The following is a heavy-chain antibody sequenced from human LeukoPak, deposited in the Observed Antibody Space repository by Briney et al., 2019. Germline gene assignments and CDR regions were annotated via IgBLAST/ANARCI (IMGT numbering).Heavy chain of an antibody. Sequence: SETLSLTCTVSGGSISSGGYYWSWIRQHPGKGLEWLGYIYYSGSTYYNPSLKSRVTISVDTSKNQFSLKLSSVTAADTAVYYCARSIRYCSSTSCYIQGYYYYMDVWGKGTTVTVSS. J-gene: IGHJ6*03. V-gene: IGHV4-31*03. D-gene: IGHD2-2*02. CDR2: IYYSGST. CDR3: ARSIRYCSSTSCYIQGYYYYMDV. CDR1: GGSISSGGYY.